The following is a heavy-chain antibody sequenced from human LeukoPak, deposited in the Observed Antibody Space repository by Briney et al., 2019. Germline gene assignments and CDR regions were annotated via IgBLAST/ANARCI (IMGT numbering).Heavy chain of an antibody. Sequence: GGSLRLSCAASGFTFSSYAMHWVRQAPGKGLEWVAVISYDGRDKYYADSVKGRFTISRDNSKNTLYLQMNSLRAEDTAVYSCARPYSSGWYGDFDYWGQGTLVTVSS. CDR3: ARPYSSGWYGDFDY. D-gene: IGHD6-19*01. V-gene: IGHV3-30*04. J-gene: IGHJ4*02. CDR1: GFTFSSYA. CDR2: ISYDGRDK.